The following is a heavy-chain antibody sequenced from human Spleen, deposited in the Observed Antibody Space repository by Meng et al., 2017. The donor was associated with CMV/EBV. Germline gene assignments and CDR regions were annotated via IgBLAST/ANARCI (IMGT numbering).Heavy chain of an antibody. J-gene: IGHJ6*02. D-gene: IGHD2-2*01. CDR2: IYSSGST. CDR1: GGSISSSSYY. CDR3: ARGSCSSNSCYWYYYYGMDV. V-gene: IGHV4-39*07. Sequence: SETLSLTCTISGGSISSSSYYWGWIRQPPGKGLEWIGSIYSSGSTYYNPSLKSRVTISVDTSKNQFSLKLSSVTAADTAVYYCARGSCSSNSCYWYYYYGMDVWGQGTTVTVSS.